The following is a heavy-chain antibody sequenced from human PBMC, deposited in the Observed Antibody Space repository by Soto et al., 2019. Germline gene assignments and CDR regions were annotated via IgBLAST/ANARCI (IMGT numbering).Heavy chain of an antibody. CDR3: ARDNLKYGMDV. CDR1: GGSISSGGYY. Sequence: ASETLSLTCTVSGGSISSGGYYWSWIRQHPGKGLEWIGYIYYSGSTYYNPSLKSRVTISVDTSKNQFSLKLSSVTAADTAVYYCARDNLKYGMDVWGQGTTVTVS. V-gene: IGHV4-31*03. CDR2: IYYSGST. J-gene: IGHJ6*02.